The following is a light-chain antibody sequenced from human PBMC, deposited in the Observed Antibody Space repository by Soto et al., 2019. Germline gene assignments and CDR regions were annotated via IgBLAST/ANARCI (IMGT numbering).Light chain of an antibody. CDR3: QTWGTGIHVV. CDR2: LDSDGSH. CDR1: SGHSSYA. V-gene: IGLV4-69*01. Sequence: QLVLTQSPSASASLGASVKLTCTLRSGHSSYAIAWHQQQPEKGPRYLMKLDSDGSHTKGDAIPDRFSGSSSGPERYLTISSLQSEDEADYYCQTWGTGIHVVFGGGTKLTVL. J-gene: IGLJ2*01.